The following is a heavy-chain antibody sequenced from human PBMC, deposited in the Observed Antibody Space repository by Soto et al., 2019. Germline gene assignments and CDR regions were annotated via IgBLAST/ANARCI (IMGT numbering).Heavy chain of an antibody. J-gene: IGHJ6*02. Sequence: QVQLLESGPGLVKPSETLSLTCTVSGGSINSYYWCWVRQPAGKGLEWIGRFYPTGKINYSPSLKSRLTMSADTSRNQFSLNLTSVTAADTAVYYCARCGLDYGMDVWGQGTTVTVSS. CDR2: FYPTGKI. CDR3: ARCGLDYGMDV. V-gene: IGHV4-4*07. D-gene: IGHD3-16*01. CDR1: GGSINSYY.